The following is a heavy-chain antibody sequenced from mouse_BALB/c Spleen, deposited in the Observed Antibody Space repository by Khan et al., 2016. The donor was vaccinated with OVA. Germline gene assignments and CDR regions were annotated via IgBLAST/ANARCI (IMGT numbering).Heavy chain of an antibody. CDR2: INPSSSYT. J-gene: IGHJ3*01. V-gene: IGHV1-4*01. CDR3: ASYYMYPAWFAY. D-gene: IGHD2-14*01. CDR1: GYTFSNYT. Sequence: QVRLQQSGAELARPGASVKMSCKASGYTFSNYTMHWVKQRPGQGLEWIGYINPSSSYTNYNQKFNDKATLTADKSSSTAYMQLSSLTSDDSAVYYCASYYMYPAWFAYWGQGTLVTVSA.